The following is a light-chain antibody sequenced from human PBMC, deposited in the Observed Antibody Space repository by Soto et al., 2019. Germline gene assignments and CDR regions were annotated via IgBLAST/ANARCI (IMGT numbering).Light chain of an antibody. V-gene: IGKV3D-20*02. J-gene: IGKJ4*01. CDR3: QQRSNWPLT. CDR1: QSVSSSY. CDR2: GAS. Sequence: EIVLTQSPGTLSLSPGARAPLSCRASQSVSSSYLAWYQQKRGQAPSLLMYGASTRATGIPDRFSGSGSGTDFTLTISSLEPEDFAVYYCQQRSNWPLTFGGGTKVEIK.